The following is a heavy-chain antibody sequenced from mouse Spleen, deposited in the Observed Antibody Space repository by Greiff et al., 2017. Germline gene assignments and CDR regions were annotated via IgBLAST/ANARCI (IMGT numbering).Heavy chain of an antibody. CDR3: ARARKLVFDY. J-gene: IGHJ2*01. Sequence: EVKLVESGGGLAKPGGSLKLSCAASGFTFSSYAMSWVRQTPEKRLEWVATISDGGSYTYYPDNVKGRFTISRDNAKNNLYLQMSHLKSEDTAMYYCARARKLVFDYWGQGTTLTVSS. CDR1: GFTFSSYA. D-gene: IGHD1-3*01. V-gene: IGHV5-4*03. CDR2: ISDGGSYT.